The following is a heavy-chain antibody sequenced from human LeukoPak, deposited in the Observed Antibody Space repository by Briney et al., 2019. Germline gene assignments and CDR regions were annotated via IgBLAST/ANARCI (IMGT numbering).Heavy chain of an antibody. V-gene: IGHV4-59*01. J-gene: IGHJ6*02. CDR2: FYYSGST. Sequence: SETLSLPCTVSGGSLCSYNWSWIREPPERGLVWIVYFYYSGSTIYNPSLKRRVTLSVDTSKNQFSLRLSSVTAADTAVYYWARAYYDFWSGYPHYYYSGMDVWGQGTTVTVSS. CDR3: ARAYYDFWSGYPHYYYSGMDV. CDR1: GGSLCSYN. D-gene: IGHD3-3*01.